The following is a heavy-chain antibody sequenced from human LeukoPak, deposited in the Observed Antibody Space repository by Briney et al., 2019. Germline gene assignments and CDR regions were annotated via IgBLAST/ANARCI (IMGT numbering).Heavy chain of an antibody. CDR1: GYSFTSYW. V-gene: IGHV5-51*01. CDR3: ARHGVYYDSSGYSNYYYYGMDV. Sequence: GESLKISCKGSGYSFTSYWIGWVRQMPGKGLEWMGIIYPGDSDTRYSPSFQGQVTISADKSISTAYLQWSSLKASDTAMYYCARHGVYYDSSGYSNYYYYGMDVWGQGTTATVSS. J-gene: IGHJ6*02. CDR2: IYPGDSDT. D-gene: IGHD3-22*01.